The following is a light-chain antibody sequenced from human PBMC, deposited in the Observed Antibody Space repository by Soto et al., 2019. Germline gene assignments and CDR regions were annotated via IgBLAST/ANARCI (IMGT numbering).Light chain of an antibody. CDR3: CSYAGSYTYV. CDR2: DVR. V-gene: IGLV2-11*01. J-gene: IGLJ1*01. Sequence: TQPRSVSGSPGQSVTISCTGTSSDVGGYKFVSWYQQHPGKVPKRIIYDVRNRPSGVPDRFSGSKSGNTASLTISGLQAEDEADYYCCSYAGSYTYVFGTGTKVTVL. CDR1: SSDVGGYKF.